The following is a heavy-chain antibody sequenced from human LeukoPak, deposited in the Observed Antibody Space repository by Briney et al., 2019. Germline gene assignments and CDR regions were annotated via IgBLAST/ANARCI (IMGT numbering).Heavy chain of an antibody. CDR2: ISYDGSNK. CDR1: GFTFSSYA. CDR3: ARDTAMVPDY. D-gene: IGHD5-18*01. J-gene: IGHJ4*02. Sequence: GGSLRLSCAASGFTFSSYAMHWFRQAPGKGLERVAVISYDGSNKYYADSVKGRFTISRDSSKNTLYLQMNSLRAEDTAVYYCARDTAMVPDYWGQGTLVTVSS. V-gene: IGHV3-30*04.